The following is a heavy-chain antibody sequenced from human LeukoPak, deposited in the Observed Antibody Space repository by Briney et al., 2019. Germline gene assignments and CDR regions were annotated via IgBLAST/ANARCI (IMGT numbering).Heavy chain of an antibody. J-gene: IGHJ4*02. Sequence: EESLKISCKASGSSFIPHWIAWGRQTPGKGLEWMGIIYPGDSDTKYSPSFQGQVTISADKSISTAYLQWSSLKASDTAMYYCAKGAGGSGSYYPYFWGQGPLVTVSS. CDR2: IYPGDSDT. CDR1: GSSFIPHW. V-gene: IGHV5-51*01. CDR3: AKGAGGSGSYYPYF. D-gene: IGHD3-10*01.